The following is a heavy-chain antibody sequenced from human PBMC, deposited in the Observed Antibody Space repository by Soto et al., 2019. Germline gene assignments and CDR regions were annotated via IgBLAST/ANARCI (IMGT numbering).Heavy chain of an antibody. V-gene: IGHV3-33*01. CDR2: IWHDGSQK. J-gene: IGHJ3*01. CDR1: GFTFSNYG. CDR3: EGRDDPFYV. Sequence: QVQLVESGGGVVQPGTSLRLSCVATGFTFSNYGIHWVRQAPGRGLEWVAVIWHDGSQKYLADSVRGRFTISRDNSKNTVYLQMTSLRAEDTAVYYCEGRDDPFYVLGQGTMVTVSS.